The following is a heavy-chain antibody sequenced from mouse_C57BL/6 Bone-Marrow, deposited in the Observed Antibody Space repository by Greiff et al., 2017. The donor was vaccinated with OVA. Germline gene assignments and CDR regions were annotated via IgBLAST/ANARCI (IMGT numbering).Heavy chain of an antibody. D-gene: IGHD1-1*01. Sequence: VQLQESGPGLVQPSQSLSITCTVSGFSLTSYGVHWVRQSPGKGLEWLGVIWSGGSTDYNAAFISRLSISKDNSKSQVFFKMNSLQADDTAIYYCARNYYGSSYGDYAMDYWGQGTSVTVSS. V-gene: IGHV2-2*01. J-gene: IGHJ4*01. CDR3: ARNYYGSSYGDYAMDY. CDR2: IWSGGST. CDR1: GFSLTSYG.